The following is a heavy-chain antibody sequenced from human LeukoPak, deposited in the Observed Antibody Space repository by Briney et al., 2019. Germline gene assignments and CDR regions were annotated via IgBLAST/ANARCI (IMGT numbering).Heavy chain of an antibody. Sequence: GGSLRLSCAASGFTFSSYWMSWVRQAPGKGLEWVANIKQDGSEKYYADSVKGRFTISRDNSKNTLYLQMNSLRAEDTAVYYCAKEGAAMALFYFDYWGQGTLVTVSS. D-gene: IGHD5-18*01. CDR1: GFTFSSYW. CDR2: IKQDGSEK. CDR3: AKEGAAMALFYFDY. V-gene: IGHV3-7*01. J-gene: IGHJ4*02.